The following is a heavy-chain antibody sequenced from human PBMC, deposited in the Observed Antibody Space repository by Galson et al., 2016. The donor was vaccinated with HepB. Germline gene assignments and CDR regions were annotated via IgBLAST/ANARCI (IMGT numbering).Heavy chain of an antibody. CDR1: GFTFSKYG. Sequence: SLRLSCAASGFTFSKYGMHWVRQAPGKGLEWVAVIWYDETNEEYADSVKGRFTISRDNSKNTLYLQMEGLRAVDTAQYYCARVDSGYDSGKLDYWGQGTLVTVSS. V-gene: IGHV3-33*01. D-gene: IGHD5-12*01. CDR2: IWYDETNE. J-gene: IGHJ4*02. CDR3: ARVDSGYDSGKLDY.